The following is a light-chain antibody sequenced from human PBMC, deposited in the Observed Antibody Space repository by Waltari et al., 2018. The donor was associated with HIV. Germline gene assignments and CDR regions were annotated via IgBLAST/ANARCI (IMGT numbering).Light chain of an antibody. CDR2: DVS. CDR1: SSDAGLYSF. CDR3: SSYTRSNIRV. Sequence: QSALTQPASVSGSPGQSITISCTGTSSDAGLYSFVSSYQQHPGKAPRLMIYDVSNRPSGVSNRFSGSKSGDTASLTISGLQAEDEADYYCSSYTRSNIRVFGTGTKVTVL. V-gene: IGLV2-14*03. J-gene: IGLJ1*01.